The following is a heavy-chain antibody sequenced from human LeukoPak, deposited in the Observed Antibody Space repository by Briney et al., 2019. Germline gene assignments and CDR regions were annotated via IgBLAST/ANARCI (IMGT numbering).Heavy chain of an antibody. V-gene: IGHV3-74*01. J-gene: IGHJ4*02. D-gene: IGHD5-18*01. Sequence: GGSLRLSCAVSGIIFSNYWMHLVRQAPEKGLVLVSRINRDGSSTSYADSVKGRFTISRDNAKNTLYLQMNSLRAEDTAVYYCARGGGYSYGSFDYWGQGTLVTVSS. CDR3: ARGGGYSYGSFDY. CDR2: INRDGSST. CDR1: GIIFSNYW.